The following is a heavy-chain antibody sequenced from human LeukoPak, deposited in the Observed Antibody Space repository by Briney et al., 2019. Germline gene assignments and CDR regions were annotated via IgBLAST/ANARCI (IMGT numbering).Heavy chain of an antibody. CDR1: GFTFSDYY. Sequence: GGSLRLSCTASGFTFSDYYMTWIRQAPGKGLEWVSYITPTGTTHYAESVKGRFTISRDDAKKSLYLQMNSLRGEDTAVYYCARDRNYASGSYYRWFDPWGQGTLVTVSS. J-gene: IGHJ5*02. CDR2: ITPTGTT. V-gene: IGHV3-11*01. CDR3: ARDRNYASGSYYRWFDP. D-gene: IGHD3-10*01.